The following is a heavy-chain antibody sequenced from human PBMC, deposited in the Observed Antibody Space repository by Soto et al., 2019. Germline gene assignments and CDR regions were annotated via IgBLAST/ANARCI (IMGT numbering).Heavy chain of an antibody. D-gene: IGHD6-6*01. CDR3: ARHGLLDKLAARDYYYYGMDV. Sequence: PGESLKISCKGSGYSFTSYWIGWVRQMPRKGLEWMGIIYPGDSDTRYSPSFQGQVTISADKSISTAYLQWSSLKASGTAMYYCARHGLLDKLAARDYYYYGMDVWGQGTTVTVSS. J-gene: IGHJ6*02. V-gene: IGHV5-51*01. CDR2: IYPGDSDT. CDR1: GYSFTSYW.